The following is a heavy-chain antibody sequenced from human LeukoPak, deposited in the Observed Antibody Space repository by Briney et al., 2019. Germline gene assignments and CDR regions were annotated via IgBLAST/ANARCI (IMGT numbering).Heavy chain of an antibody. CDR3: ARDRGYYYDSSGSLGY. V-gene: IGHV3-23*01. CDR2: ISSSGGST. CDR1: GFTFSSYA. J-gene: IGHJ4*02. Sequence: GGSLRLSCAASGFTFSSYAMSWVRQAPGKGLEWVSAISSSGGSTYYADSVKGRFTISKDNAKNTVYLQMNSLRAEDTAVYYCARDRGYYYDSSGSLGYWGQGTLVTVSS. D-gene: IGHD3-22*01.